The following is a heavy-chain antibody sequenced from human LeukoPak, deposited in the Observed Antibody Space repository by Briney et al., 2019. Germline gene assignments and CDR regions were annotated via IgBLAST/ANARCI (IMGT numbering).Heavy chain of an antibody. J-gene: IGHJ4*02. D-gene: IGHD6-6*01. Sequence: GRSLRLSCAASGFXFSSHGMHRVRQAPGNGLEWVAVIWYDGSHKYYADSVKGRFTISKDNSKNTLYLQMNSLRAEDTAVYYCAREGIAARPYYFDYWGQGTLVTVSS. V-gene: IGHV3-33*01. CDR2: IWYDGSHK. CDR1: GFXFSSHG. CDR3: AREGIAARPYYFDY.